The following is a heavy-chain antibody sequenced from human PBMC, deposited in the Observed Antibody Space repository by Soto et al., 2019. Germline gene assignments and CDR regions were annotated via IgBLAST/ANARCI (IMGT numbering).Heavy chain of an antibody. V-gene: IGHV4-59*01. CDR1: GGSISSYY. D-gene: IGHD5-18*01. CDR2: IYYSGST. CDR3: ARGAYSYGYFWFDP. J-gene: IGHJ5*02. Sequence: SETLSLTCTVSGGSISSYYWSWIRQPPGKGLEWIGYIYYSGSTNYNPSLKSRVTISVDTSKNQFSLKLRSVTAADTAVYYCARGAYSYGYFWFDPWGQGTLVTVSS.